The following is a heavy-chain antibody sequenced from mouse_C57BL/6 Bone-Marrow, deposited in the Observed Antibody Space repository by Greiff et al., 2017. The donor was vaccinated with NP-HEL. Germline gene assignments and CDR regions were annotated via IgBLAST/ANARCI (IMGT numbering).Heavy chain of an antibody. D-gene: IGHD1-2*01. CDR1: GYTFTSYW. CDR3: ARSFTTAGG. CDR2: IDPSDSYT. Sequence: QVQLQQPGAELVKPGASVKLSCKASGYTFTSYWMQWVKQRPGQGLEWIGEIDPSDSYTNYNQKFKGKATLTVDTSSSTAYMQLSSLTSEDSAVYYCARSFTTAGGWGQGTTLTVSS. V-gene: IGHV1-50*01. J-gene: IGHJ2*01.